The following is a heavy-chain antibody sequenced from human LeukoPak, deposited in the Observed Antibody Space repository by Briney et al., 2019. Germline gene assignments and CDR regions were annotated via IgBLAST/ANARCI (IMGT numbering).Heavy chain of an antibody. CDR2: TYYRSKLYN. D-gene: IGHD6-19*01. V-gene: IGHV6-1*01. CDR1: GDSVSSNSAA. CDR3: ARDVFGRLVRSYYFDY. Sequence: SQTLSLTCAISGDSVSSNSAAWNWLRQSPSRGLEWLGRTYYRSKLYNDYAVSVKSRITINPDTSKNQFSLQLNSVTPEDTAVYYCARDVFGRLVRSYYFDYWGQGTLVTASS. J-gene: IGHJ4*02.